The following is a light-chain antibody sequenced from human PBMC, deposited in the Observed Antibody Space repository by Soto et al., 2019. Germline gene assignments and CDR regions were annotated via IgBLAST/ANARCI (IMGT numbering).Light chain of an antibody. CDR1: QSFLYSSNNKNY. CDR2: WAS. V-gene: IGKV4-1*01. J-gene: IGKJ2*01. CDR3: QQYYSTTYT. Sequence: DIVMTQSPDSLAVSLGERSTINCKSSQSFLYSSNNKNYLAWYQQKPGQPPKLLIYWASTRESGVPDRFSGSGSGTDFTLTISSLQAEDVAVYSCQQYYSTTYTFGQGTKLEIK.